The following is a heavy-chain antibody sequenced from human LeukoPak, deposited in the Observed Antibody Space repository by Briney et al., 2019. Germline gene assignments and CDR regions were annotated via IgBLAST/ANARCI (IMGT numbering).Heavy chain of an antibody. V-gene: IGHV1-69*01. D-gene: IGHD4-23*01. Sequence: SVKVSCKAPGGTFSSYAISWVRQAPGQGLEWMGGIIPIFGTANYAQKFQGRVTITADESTSTAYMELSSLRSEDTAVYYCARDWYYGGNSDGWFDPWGQGTLVTVSS. CDR3: ARDWYYGGNSDGWFDP. J-gene: IGHJ5*02. CDR1: GGTFSSYA. CDR2: IIPIFGTA.